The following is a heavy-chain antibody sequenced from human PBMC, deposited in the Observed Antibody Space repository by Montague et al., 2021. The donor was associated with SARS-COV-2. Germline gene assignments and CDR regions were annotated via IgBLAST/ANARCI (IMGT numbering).Heavy chain of an antibody. V-gene: IGHV2-70*01. J-gene: IGHJ4*02. CDR1: GFSLSTSGMC. Sequence: PALVKPTQTLTLTCTFSGFSLSTSGMCVSWIRQPPGKALEWLALIDWDDDKYYSTSLKTRLTISKDTSKNQVVLTMTNMEPVDTATYYCATTIYDYVWGTRVEFDYWGQGTLVTVSS. CDR3: ATTIYDYVWGTRVEFDY. CDR2: IDWDDDK. D-gene: IGHD3-16*01.